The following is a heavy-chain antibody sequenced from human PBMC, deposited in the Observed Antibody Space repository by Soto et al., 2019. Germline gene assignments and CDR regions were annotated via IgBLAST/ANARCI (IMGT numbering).Heavy chain of an antibody. Sequence: QVQLQESGPGLVKPSETLSLTCTVSGGSISSYDWSWIRQPPGKGLEWIGYIYYSGSTTYNPSLRSRVTISVDTSKNQFSLKLSSVTAADTAVYYCARLGHVYYYDSSGYREYFQHWGQGTLVTVSS. D-gene: IGHD3-22*01. V-gene: IGHV4-59*01. CDR2: IYYSGST. CDR1: GGSISSYD. J-gene: IGHJ1*01. CDR3: ARLGHVYYYDSSGYREYFQH.